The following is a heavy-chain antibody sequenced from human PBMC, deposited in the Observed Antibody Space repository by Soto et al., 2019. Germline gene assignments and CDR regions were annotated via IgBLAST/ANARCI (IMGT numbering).Heavy chain of an antibody. CDR2: ISAYNGNT. CDR3: ARDLSFDMVREVNCDY. V-gene: IGHV1-18*04. CDR1: GYTFTSYG. J-gene: IGHJ4*02. Sequence: QVQLVQSGAEVKNPGASVKVSCKASGYTFTSYGITWVRQAPGQGLEWMGWISAYNGNTNYAQKLQGRVTMTTDTSRSSGDMELRSLCSDDTTVYYSARDLSFDMVREVNCDYWGRGTLVTVSS. D-gene: IGHD3-10*01.